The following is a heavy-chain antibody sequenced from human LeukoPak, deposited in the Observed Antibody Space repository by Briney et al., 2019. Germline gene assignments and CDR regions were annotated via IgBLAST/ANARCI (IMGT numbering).Heavy chain of an antibody. CDR1: GGTFSSYA. CDR3: ARNRHGYCSSTSCQKTLDAFDI. CDR2: IIPIFGTA. D-gene: IGHD2-2*03. J-gene: IGHJ3*02. Sequence: GASVKVSCKASGGTFSSYAISWVRQAPGQGLEWMGGIIPIFGTANYAQKFQGRVTITTDESTSTAYMELSSLRSEDTAVYYCARNRHGYCSSTSCQKTLDAFDIWGQGTMVTVSS. V-gene: IGHV1-69*05.